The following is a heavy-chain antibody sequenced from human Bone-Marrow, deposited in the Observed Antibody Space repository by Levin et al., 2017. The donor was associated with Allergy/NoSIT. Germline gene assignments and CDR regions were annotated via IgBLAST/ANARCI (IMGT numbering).Heavy chain of an antibody. CDR2: INHSGST. CDR3: ARGRGHYRLDY. J-gene: IGHJ4*02. Sequence: QSQTLSLTCAVYGGSFSGYYWSWIRQPPGKGLEWIGEINHSGSTNYNPSLKSRVTISVDTSKNQFSLKLSSVTAADTAVYYCARGRGHYRLDYWGQGTLVTVSS. D-gene: IGHD1-14*01. CDR1: GGSFSGYY. V-gene: IGHV4-34*01.